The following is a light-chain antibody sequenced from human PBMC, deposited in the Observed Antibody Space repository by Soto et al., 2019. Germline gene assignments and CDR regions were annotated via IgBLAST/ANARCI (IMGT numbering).Light chain of an antibody. CDR3: QRYNDWPPWT. CDR1: QNVGTS. Sequence: EIVMTQSPATLSVSPGERATLFRRASQNVGTSLAWYQQIPGQPPRLLIHGASIRATGVPARFTGSGSGTEFTLTISGLQSEDLAVYYCQRYNDWPPWTFGQGTKVDIK. CDR2: GAS. J-gene: IGKJ1*01. V-gene: IGKV3-15*01.